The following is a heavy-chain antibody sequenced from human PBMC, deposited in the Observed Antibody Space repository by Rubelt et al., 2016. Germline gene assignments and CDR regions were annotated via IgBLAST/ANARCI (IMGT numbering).Heavy chain of an antibody. D-gene: IGHD6-13*01. CDR3: ARLNGYSSSGYVY. CDR1: GGSISSSSYY. CDR2: IYYSGST. V-gene: IGHV4-39*01. J-gene: IGHJ4*02. Sequence: QLQLQESGPGLVKPSETLSLTCTVSGGSISSSSYYWGWIRQPPGKGLEWIGSIYYSGSTYYNPSLKSRGAISVDTSENQFSLKLSSVTAADTAVDYCARLNGYSSSGYVYWGQGTLVTGSS.